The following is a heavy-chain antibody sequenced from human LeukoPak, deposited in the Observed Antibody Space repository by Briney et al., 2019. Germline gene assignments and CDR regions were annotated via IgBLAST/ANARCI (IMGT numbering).Heavy chain of an antibody. Sequence: GSLRLSCAASGFTFSSYWMHWVRQAPGKGLVWVSRINSDGSSTSYADSVKGRFTISRDNAKNTLYLQMNSLRAEDTAVYYCARVEAVAGPPSIFGHYYYYYMDVWGKGTTVTISS. CDR3: ARVEAVAGPPSIFGHYYYYYMDV. J-gene: IGHJ6*03. CDR1: GFTFSSYW. V-gene: IGHV3-74*01. D-gene: IGHD6-19*01. CDR2: INSDGSST.